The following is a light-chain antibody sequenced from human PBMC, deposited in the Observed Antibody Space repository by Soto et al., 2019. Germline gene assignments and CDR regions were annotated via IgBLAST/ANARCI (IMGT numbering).Light chain of an antibody. CDR2: AAS. CDR3: QQYAESPLT. J-gene: IGKJ4*01. CDR1: QSVGRNY. Sequence: EIVLTQSPDTLSLSPGERATLSCRASQSVGRNYLAWYQQKPGQAPRLLIHAASSRATGIPDTFSGSGSETDFTLTISRLEPEDFAVYYCQQYAESPLTFGGGTKVEIK. V-gene: IGKV3-20*01.